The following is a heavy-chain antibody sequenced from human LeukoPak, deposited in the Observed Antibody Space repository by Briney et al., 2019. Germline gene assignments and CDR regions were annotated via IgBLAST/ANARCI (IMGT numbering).Heavy chain of an antibody. Sequence: GESLKISCQGSGYSFSNYWIGWVRQMPGKGLEWMGIIYPGDSDTRYSPSFQGQVTFSADTAISTAYLQWSSVKSSDTAMYYCARQMDCSSSWVNPWGQGTLVTVSS. J-gene: IGHJ5*02. V-gene: IGHV5-51*01. CDR1: GYSFSNYW. D-gene: IGHD6-13*01. CDR3: ARQMDCSSSWVNP. CDR2: IYPGDSDT.